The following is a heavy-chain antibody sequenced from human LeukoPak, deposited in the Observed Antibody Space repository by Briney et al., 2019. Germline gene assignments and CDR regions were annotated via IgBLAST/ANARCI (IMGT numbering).Heavy chain of an antibody. Sequence: SETLSLTCAVYGGSFSGYYWSWIRQPPGKGLEWIGEINHSGSTNYNPSLKSRVTMSVDTSKNQFSLKLSSVTAADTAVYYCASTTYYYDSSGLDYWGQGTLVTVSS. CDR1: GGSFSGYY. V-gene: IGHV4-34*01. CDR2: INHSGST. CDR3: ASTTYYYDSSGLDY. D-gene: IGHD3-22*01. J-gene: IGHJ4*02.